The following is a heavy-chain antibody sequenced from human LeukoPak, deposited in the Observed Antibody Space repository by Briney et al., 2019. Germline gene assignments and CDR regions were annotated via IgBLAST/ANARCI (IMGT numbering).Heavy chain of an antibody. D-gene: IGHD1-26*01. CDR1: GDIFNSYS. V-gene: IGHV1-69*05. J-gene: IGHJ6*03. CDR2: IIPIFGST. CDR3: ARVGRSRGSLPNSYYYMDV. Sequence: SPVKVSCNASGDIFNSYSVSWVRQAPGQGLEWMGGIIPIFGSTNYAQKFQGRVTITTDQSTRTAYMELNSLSSDDTAVYYCARVGRSRGSLPNSYYYMDVWGKGTTVTVSS.